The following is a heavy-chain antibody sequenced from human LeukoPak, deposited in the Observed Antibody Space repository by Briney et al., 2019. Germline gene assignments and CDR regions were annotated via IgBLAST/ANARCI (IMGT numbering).Heavy chain of an antibody. CDR1: GFTFDDYG. D-gene: IGHD1-1*01. J-gene: IGHJ4*02. Sequence: PGGSPRLSCAASGFTFDDYGMSWVRQAPGKGLEWVSSISSSSSYIYYADSVRGRFTISRDNAKNSLYLQMNSLRAEDTAVYYCASLLGNDARRSDYWGQGTLVTVSS. V-gene: IGHV3-21*01. CDR2: ISSSSSYI. CDR3: ASLLGNDARRSDY.